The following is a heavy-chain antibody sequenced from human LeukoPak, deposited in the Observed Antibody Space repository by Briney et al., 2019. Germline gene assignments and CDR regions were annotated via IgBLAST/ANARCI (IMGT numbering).Heavy chain of an antibody. CDR1: GFTFSSYS. D-gene: IGHD4-23*01. V-gene: IGHV3-21*01. CDR3: ARDRDGGPDY. CDR2: ISSSSSFI. Sequence: GGSLRLSCAASGFTFSSYSMNWVRQAPGKGLEWVSSISSSSSFIYYADSVKGRFTISRDNAKNSLYLQMNSLRVEDTAVYYCARDRDGGPDYWGLGTLVTVSS. J-gene: IGHJ4*02.